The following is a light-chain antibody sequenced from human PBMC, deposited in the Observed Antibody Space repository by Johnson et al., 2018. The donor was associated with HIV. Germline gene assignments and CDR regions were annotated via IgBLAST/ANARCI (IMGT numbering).Light chain of an antibody. CDR1: SSNIGNNY. Sequence: QSVLTQPPSVSAAPGQKVTISCSGSSSNIGNNYVSWYQQLPGTAPKLLIYDNNKRPSGIPDRFSASKSGTSATLGITGLQTGDEADYYCGTWDSSLSAAGNVFGTGAKVTVL. CDR3: GTWDSSLSAAGNV. J-gene: IGLJ1*01. CDR2: DNN. V-gene: IGLV1-51*01.